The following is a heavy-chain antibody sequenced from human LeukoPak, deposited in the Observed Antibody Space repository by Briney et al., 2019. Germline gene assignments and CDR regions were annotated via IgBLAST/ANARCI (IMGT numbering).Heavy chain of an antibody. V-gene: IGHV3-15*05. CDR3: TTRLN. Sequence: GGSLRLSCAASGFTFSSYEMNWVRQAPGKGLEWVGQIKRNSEGGTADYAAPLKGRFSISRDDSKRTVYLQMDSLTSEDSGVYYCTTRLNWGQGTRVTVSS. CDR1: GFTFSSYE. J-gene: IGHJ4*02. CDR2: IKRNSEGGTA.